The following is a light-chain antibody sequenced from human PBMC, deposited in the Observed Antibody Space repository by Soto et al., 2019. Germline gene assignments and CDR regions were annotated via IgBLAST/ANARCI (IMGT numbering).Light chain of an antibody. CDR2: DVS. CDR3: SSYTTSNTRQIV. Sequence: QSALAQPASVSGSPGQSITISCTGTSRDVGGYNYVSWYQQHPGKAPKFMIYDVSNRPSGVSNRFSGSKSGNTASLTISGLQAEGEADYYCSSYTTSNTRQIVFGTGTKVTVL. CDR1: SRDVGGYNY. J-gene: IGLJ1*01. V-gene: IGLV2-14*01.